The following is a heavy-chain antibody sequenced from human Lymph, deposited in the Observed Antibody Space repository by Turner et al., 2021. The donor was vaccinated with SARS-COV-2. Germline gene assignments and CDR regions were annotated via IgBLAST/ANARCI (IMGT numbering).Heavy chain of an antibody. D-gene: IGHD3-3*01. CDR3: ARDVERYNDFWSGYSGGYGMDV. V-gene: IGHV1-2*02. Sequence: QVQLVQSGAEVKKPGASVKVSCKASGYTFTGSYMHWVRQAPGQGLEWMGWINPNSGGTNYAQKFQGRVTMTRDTSISAAYMELSRLRSDDTAVYYRARDVERYNDFWSGYSGGYGMDVWGQGTTVTVSS. CDR2: INPNSGGT. J-gene: IGHJ6*02. CDR1: GYTFTGSY.